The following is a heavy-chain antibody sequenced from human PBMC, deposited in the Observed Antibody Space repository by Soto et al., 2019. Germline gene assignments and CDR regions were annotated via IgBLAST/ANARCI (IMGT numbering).Heavy chain of an antibody. CDR1: GGSFSGYY. CDR3: ARGFVRLRLGELPLSYYYYSGMDV. V-gene: IGHV4-34*01. J-gene: IGHJ6*02. CDR2: INHSGST. Sequence: SETLSLTCAVYGGSFSGYYWSWIRQPPGKGLEWIGEINHSGSTNYNPSLKSRVTISVDTSKNQFSLKLSSVTAADAAVYYCARGFVRLRLGELPLSYYYYSGMDVWGPGTTVTVS. D-gene: IGHD3-16*02.